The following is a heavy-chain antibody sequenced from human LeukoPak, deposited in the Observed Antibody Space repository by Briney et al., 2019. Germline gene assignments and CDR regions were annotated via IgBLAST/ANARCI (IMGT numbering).Heavy chain of an antibody. D-gene: IGHD3-22*01. J-gene: IGHJ4*02. V-gene: IGHV1-2*04. Sequence: ASVKVSCKASGYTFTCYYMHWVRQAPGQGLERMGWINPNSGGTNYAQKFQGWVTMTRDTSISTAYMELSRLRSDDTAVYYCARAYDSSGYSFGYWAREPWSPSPQ. CDR2: INPNSGGT. CDR3: ARAYDSSGYSFGY. CDR1: GYTFTCYY.